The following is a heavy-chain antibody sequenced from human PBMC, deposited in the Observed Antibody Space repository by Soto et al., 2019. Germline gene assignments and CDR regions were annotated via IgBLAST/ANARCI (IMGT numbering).Heavy chain of an antibody. CDR3: ARAQFYSGSGNYNNLMFDA. CDR1: GGSIGGVGYS. Sequence: SETLSLTCAVSGGSIGGVGYSWSWIRQPPGGGLEWIGYMYHSGTFIKSPSLKTRLTMSLDMSKNQFSLTLNSMTAADTAVYYCARAQFYSGSGNYNNLMFDAWGQGIQVTVSS. CDR2: MYHSGTF. V-gene: IGHV4-30-2*01. D-gene: IGHD3-10*01. J-gene: IGHJ5*02.